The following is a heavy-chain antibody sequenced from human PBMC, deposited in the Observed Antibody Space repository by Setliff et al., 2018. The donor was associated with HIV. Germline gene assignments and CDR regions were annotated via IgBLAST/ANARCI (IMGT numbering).Heavy chain of an antibody. CDR2: ISETGSVI. V-gene: IGHV3-48*03. CDR3: ARVFRGADDHTGPFDY. D-gene: IGHD1-1*01. CDR1: GFIFSSYE. J-gene: IGHJ4*02. Sequence: LRLSCAASGFIFSSYEMNWVRQAPGKGLEWISYISETGSVIYYADSVKGRVTISRDNAKNSLYLQMNSLTVEDTAVYYCARVFRGADDHTGPFDYWGQGTLVTVSS.